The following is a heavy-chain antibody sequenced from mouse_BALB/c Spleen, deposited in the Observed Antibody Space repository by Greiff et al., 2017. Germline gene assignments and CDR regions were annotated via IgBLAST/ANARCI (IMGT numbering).Heavy chain of an antibody. J-gene: IGHJ3*01. CDR3: ARSIYYDYDAFAY. CDR1: GYTFTDYA. V-gene: IGHV1-67*01. CDR2: ISTYYGNT. Sequence: VKLVESGPELVRPGVSVKISCKGSGYTFTDYAMHWVKQSHAKSLEWIGVISTYYGNTNYNQKFKGKATMTVDKSSSTAYMELARLTSEDSAIYYCARSIYYDYDAFAYWGQGTLVTVSA. D-gene: IGHD2-4*01.